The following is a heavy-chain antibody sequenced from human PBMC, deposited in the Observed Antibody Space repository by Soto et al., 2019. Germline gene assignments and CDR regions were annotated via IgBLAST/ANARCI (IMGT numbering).Heavy chain of an antibody. D-gene: IGHD6-19*01. CDR3: AREYSSGGYYYGMDV. Sequence: PGGSLRLSCAASGFTVSSNYTSWVRQAPGKGLEWVSVIYSGGSTYYADSVKGRFTISRDNSKNTLYLQMNSLRAEDTAVYYCAREYSSGGYYYGMDVWGQGTTVTVSS. J-gene: IGHJ6*02. V-gene: IGHV3-53*01. CDR1: GFTVSSNY. CDR2: IYSGGST.